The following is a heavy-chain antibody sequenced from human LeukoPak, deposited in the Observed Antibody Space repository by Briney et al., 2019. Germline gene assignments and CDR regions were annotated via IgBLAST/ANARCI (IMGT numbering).Heavy chain of an antibody. CDR3: AAYSSCDY. J-gene: IGHJ4*02. D-gene: IGHD6-6*01. CDR1: GFTFSGSP. Sequence: QAGGSLRLSCAASGFTFSGSPMHWVRQASGKGLEWVAVISYNGSNKYYADSVKGRFTISRDNSKNTLYLQMNSLRAEDTAVYYCAAYSSCDYWGQGTLVTVSS. CDR2: ISYNGSNK. V-gene: IGHV3-30-3*01.